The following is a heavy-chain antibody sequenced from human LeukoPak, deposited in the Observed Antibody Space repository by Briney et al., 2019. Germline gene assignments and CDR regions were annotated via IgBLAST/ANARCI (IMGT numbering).Heavy chain of an antibody. Sequence: GSSVKVSCKASGGTFSSYAISWVRQAPGEGLEWMGGIIPIFGTANYAQKFQGRVTITTDESTSTAYMELSSLRSEDTAVYYCACSGSYSRQHYFDYWGQGALVTVSS. CDR1: GGTFSSYA. CDR2: IIPIFGTA. CDR3: ACSGSYSRQHYFDY. D-gene: IGHD1-26*01. V-gene: IGHV1-69*05. J-gene: IGHJ4*02.